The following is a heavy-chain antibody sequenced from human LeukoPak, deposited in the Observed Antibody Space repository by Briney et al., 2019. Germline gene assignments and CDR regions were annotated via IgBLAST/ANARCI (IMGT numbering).Heavy chain of an antibody. CDR1: GASISTSTHY. J-gene: IGHJ5*02. V-gene: IGHV4-39*01. CDR3: ARHLARLMMIRGIPARLNWFDP. D-gene: IGHD3-16*01. CDR2: VHYSGGR. Sequence: PSETLSLTCSVSGASISTSTHYWAWIRQAPGKGLEWIGSVHYSGGRNYNPSLQSRVTLSADTSKNQFSLQLSSVTAADTAVYFCARHLARLMMIRGIPARLNWFDPWGQGTLVSVSS.